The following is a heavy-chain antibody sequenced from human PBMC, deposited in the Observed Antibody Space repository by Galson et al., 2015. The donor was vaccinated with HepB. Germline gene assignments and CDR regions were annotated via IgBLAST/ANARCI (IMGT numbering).Heavy chain of an antibody. J-gene: IGHJ6*02. CDR3: TIDPYRRYYGMDV. Sequence: SLRLSCAASGFTFSNAWMSWVRQTPGKGLEWVGRIKSKSDGETSDYAAPVKGRFTISRDYSKNTLYLQMNNLKTEDTAVYYCTIDPYRRYYGMDVWGQGTTVTVSS. CDR2: IKSKSDGETS. V-gene: IGHV3-15*01. CDR1: GFTFSNAW.